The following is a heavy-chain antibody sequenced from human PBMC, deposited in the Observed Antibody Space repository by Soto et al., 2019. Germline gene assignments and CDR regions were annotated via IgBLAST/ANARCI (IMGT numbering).Heavy chain of an antibody. Sequence: GASVKVSCKASGYTFTSYGISWVRQAPGQGLERMGWISAYNGNTNYAQKLQGRVTMTTDTSTSTAYMELRSLRSDDTAVYYCAREIRNIAVAAWFDPWGQGTLVTVSS. CDR3: AREIRNIAVAAWFDP. V-gene: IGHV1-18*01. D-gene: IGHD6-19*01. CDR1: GYTFTSYG. J-gene: IGHJ5*02. CDR2: ISAYNGNT.